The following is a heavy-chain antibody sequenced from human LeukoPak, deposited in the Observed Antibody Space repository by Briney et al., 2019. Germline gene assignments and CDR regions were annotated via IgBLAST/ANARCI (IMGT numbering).Heavy chain of an antibody. CDR2: IWYDGSNK. Sequence: GGSLRLSCAASGFTFNNYGMHWVRQAPGKGLDWVALIWYDGSNKCYADSVKGRFTISRDNSKNTLYLQMNSLRAEDSAVYYCARDPEYSSSSVDYWGQGTLVTVSS. V-gene: IGHV3-33*01. CDR1: GFTFNNYG. D-gene: IGHD6-6*01. CDR3: ARDPEYSSSSVDY. J-gene: IGHJ4*02.